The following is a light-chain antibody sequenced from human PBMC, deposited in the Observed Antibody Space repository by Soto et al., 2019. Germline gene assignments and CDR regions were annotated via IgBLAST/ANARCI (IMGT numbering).Light chain of an antibody. J-gene: IGKJ2*01. CDR1: QGISSY. V-gene: IGKV1-9*01. Sequence: DIQLTQSPSFLSASVGDRVTITCRASQGISSYLAWYQQKAGKAPKLLIYAASTLQSGVPSRCSGSGSGTEFTLTISSLQPEDFATYYCQQLNSYPPYTFGQGTKLEIK. CDR3: QQLNSYPPYT. CDR2: AAS.